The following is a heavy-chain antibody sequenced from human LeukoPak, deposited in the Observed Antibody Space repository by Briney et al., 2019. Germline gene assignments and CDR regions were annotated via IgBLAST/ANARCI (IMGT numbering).Heavy chain of an antibody. CDR1: GGSFSGYY. V-gene: IGHV4-34*01. J-gene: IGHJ2*01. D-gene: IGHD3-9*01. CDR3: ARLRRYFDWLPRGPWYFDL. Sequence: SETLSLTCAVYGGSFSGYYWSWVRQSPGKGLEWIGEINHSGSTTCNPSLKSRVTISVDTSKNQFSLKLSSVTAADTAVYYCARLRRYFDWLPRGPWYFDLWGRGTLVTVSS. CDR2: INHSGST.